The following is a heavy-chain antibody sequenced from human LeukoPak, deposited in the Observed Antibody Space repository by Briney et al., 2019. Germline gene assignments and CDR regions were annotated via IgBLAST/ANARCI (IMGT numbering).Heavy chain of an antibody. D-gene: IGHD3-10*01. Sequence: GGSLRLSCAASGFTFSNAWMSWVRQAPGKGLEWVCRIKSKTDGGTTDYAPPVEGRFTISTDDSKNTLYRQMNSLKTEDTAVYYCTTDYYGSGSYPDAFDIWGRGTMVSVSS. V-gene: IGHV3-15*01. J-gene: IGHJ3*02. CDR3: TTDYYGSGSYPDAFDI. CDR2: IKSKTDGGTT. CDR1: GFTFSNAW.